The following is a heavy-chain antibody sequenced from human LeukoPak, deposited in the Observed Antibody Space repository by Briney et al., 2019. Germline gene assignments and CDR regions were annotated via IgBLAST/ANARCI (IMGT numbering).Heavy chain of an antibody. J-gene: IGHJ4*02. D-gene: IGHD6-19*01. CDR1: GFTFSSYA. CDR3: AKDHGPYSSGWYSDY. CDR2: ISGSGGNT. V-gene: IGHV3-23*01. Sequence: GGSLRLSCAASGFTFSSYAMRWVRQAPRKGRGWVSAISGSGGNTYYADSVEGRFTISRHNSKNTRYLQMDSLSAEDTAGDYCAKDHGPYSSGWYSDYWGQGTLVTVSS.